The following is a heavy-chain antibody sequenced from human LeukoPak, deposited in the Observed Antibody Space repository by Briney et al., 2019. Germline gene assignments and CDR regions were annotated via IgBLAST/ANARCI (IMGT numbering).Heavy chain of an antibody. CDR1: GDSVSSNSVT. J-gene: IGHJ5*02. CDR3: ARRLTQYDCFDP. Sequence: SQTLSLTCAISGDSVSSNSVTWNWIRQSPSRGHEWLGRTYYRSTWYNDYAVSARGRITVNPDTSKNQFSLHLNSVTPEDTAVYYCARRLTQYDCFDPWGQGILVTVSS. CDR2: TYYRSTWYN. V-gene: IGHV6-1*01. D-gene: IGHD2-2*01.